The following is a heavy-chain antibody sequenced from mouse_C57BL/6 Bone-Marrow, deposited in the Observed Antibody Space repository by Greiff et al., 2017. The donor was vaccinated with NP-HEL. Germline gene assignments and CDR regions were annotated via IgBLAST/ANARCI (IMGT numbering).Heavy chain of an antibody. D-gene: IGHD2-1*01. CDR2: IDPANGDT. Sequence: EVQLQQSGAELVRPGASVKLSCTASGFNIKDDYMHWVKQRPEQGLEWIGWIDPANGDTEYASKFQGKATITADTSSNTAYLQLSSLTSEDTAVYYCTFYGNYFFAYWGQGTMVTVSA. J-gene: IGHJ3*01. V-gene: IGHV14-4*01. CDR1: GFNIKDDY. CDR3: TFYGNYFFAY.